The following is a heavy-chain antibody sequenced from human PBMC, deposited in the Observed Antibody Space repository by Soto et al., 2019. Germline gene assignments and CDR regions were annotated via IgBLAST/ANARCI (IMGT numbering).Heavy chain of an antibody. Sequence: EVQLVESGGGLVKPGGSLRLSCAASGFTFSNAWMNWVRQAPGKGLEWVGRIKSKTDGGTTDYAAPVKGRFTISRDDSKNTLYQQINSLKTDDTAVYYCTTAGDSIGLFFDYWGQGTLLTVSS. V-gene: IGHV3-15*07. CDR3: TTAGDSIGLFFDY. CDR1: GFTFSNAW. D-gene: IGHD3-22*01. CDR2: IKSKTDGGTT. J-gene: IGHJ4*02.